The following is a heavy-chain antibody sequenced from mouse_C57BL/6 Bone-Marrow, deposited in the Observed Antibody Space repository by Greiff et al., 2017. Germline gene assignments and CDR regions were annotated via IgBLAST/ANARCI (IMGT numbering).Heavy chain of an antibody. CDR3: ARERAIYYYGSSLWFAY. D-gene: IGHD1-1*01. Sequence: QVQLQQSVPELVKPGASVKISCKASGYAFSSSWMNWVKQRPGKGLEWIGRIYPGDGDTNYNGKFKGKATLTADKSSSTAYMQLSSLTSEDSAVYFCARERAIYYYGSSLWFAYWGQGTLVTVSA. CDR2: IYPGDGDT. V-gene: IGHV1-82*01. CDR1: GYAFSSSW. J-gene: IGHJ3*01.